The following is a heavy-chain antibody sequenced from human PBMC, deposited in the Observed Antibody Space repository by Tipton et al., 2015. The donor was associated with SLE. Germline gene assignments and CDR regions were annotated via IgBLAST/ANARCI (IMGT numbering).Heavy chain of an antibody. Sequence: SLRLSCAASGFTFSYYEMNWVRQAPGKGLEWVSYISSSGSTIKYADSVKGRFTISRDNAKNSLYLQMNSLRAEDTAVYYCARDQDSSGWLNWFDPWGQGTLVTVSS. V-gene: IGHV3-48*03. CDR1: GFTFSYYE. CDR3: ARDQDSSGWLNWFDP. D-gene: IGHD6-19*01. J-gene: IGHJ5*02. CDR2: ISSSGSTI.